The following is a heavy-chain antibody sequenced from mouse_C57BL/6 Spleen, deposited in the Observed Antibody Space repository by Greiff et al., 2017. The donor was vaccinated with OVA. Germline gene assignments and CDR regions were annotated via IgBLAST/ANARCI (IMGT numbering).Heavy chain of an antibody. Sequence: QVQLKQPGAELVKPGASVKLSCKASGYTFTSYWMHWVKQRPGQGLEWIGMIHPNSGSTNYNEKFKSKATLTVDKSSSTAYMQLSSLTSEDSAVYYCARFPSITTVAWYVDVWGTGTTVTVSS. CDR3: ARFPSITTVAWYVDV. V-gene: IGHV1-64*01. CDR1: GYTFTSYW. D-gene: IGHD1-1*01. CDR2: IHPNSGST. J-gene: IGHJ1*03.